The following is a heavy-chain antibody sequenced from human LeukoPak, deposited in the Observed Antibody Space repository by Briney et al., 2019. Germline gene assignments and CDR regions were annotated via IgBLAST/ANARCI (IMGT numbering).Heavy chain of an antibody. Sequence: PGGSLRLSCAAAGFTFSSYCMAWVRQAPGKGLEWVANIKEGGSAKYYVDSVRGRFTISRDNAKNSLYLQMNSLRAEDTAVYYCARDYYYDSSGYWDYYFDYWGQGTLVSVSS. CDR1: GFTFSSYC. D-gene: IGHD3-22*01. V-gene: IGHV3-7*01. J-gene: IGHJ4*02. CDR2: IKEGGSAK. CDR3: ARDYYYDSSGYWDYYFDY.